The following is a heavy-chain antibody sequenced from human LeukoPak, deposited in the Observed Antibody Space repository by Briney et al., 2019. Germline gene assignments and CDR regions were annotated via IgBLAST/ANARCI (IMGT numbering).Heavy chain of an antibody. D-gene: IGHD3-10*01. V-gene: IGHV6-1*01. Sequence: SQTLSLTCAISGDSVSSNSAAWNWIRQSPSRGLEWLGRTYYGSKWYNDYAVSVKSRITVNPDTSKNQFSLQLNSVTPEDTAVYYCARDYGSGSYQGDYYGMDVWGQGTTVTVSS. CDR2: TYYGSKWYN. J-gene: IGHJ6*02. CDR3: ARDYGSGSYQGDYYGMDV. CDR1: GDSVSSNSAA.